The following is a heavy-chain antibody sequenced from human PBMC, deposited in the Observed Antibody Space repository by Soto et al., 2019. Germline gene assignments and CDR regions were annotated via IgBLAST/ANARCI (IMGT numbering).Heavy chain of an antibody. CDR1: GGSISSSSYY. Sequence: SETLSLTCTVSGGSISSSSYYWGWIRQPPGKGLEWIGSIYYSGSTYYNPSLKSRVTISVDTSKNQFSLKLSSVTAADTAVYYCARGKDVDTAMAPTFGPWGQGTLVTVSS. J-gene: IGHJ5*02. CDR2: IYYSGST. CDR3: ARGKDVDTAMAPTFGP. V-gene: IGHV4-39*01. D-gene: IGHD5-18*01.